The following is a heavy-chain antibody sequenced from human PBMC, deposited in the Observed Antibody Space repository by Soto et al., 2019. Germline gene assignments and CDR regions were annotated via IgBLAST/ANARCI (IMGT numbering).Heavy chain of an antibody. CDR3: ARGAPVVNDY. CDR1: GGSISSGGYS. CDR2: IYHSGST. Sequence: GLVKPSQTLSLTCAVSGGSISSGGYSWSWIRQPPGKGLEWIGYIYHSGSTYYNPSLKSRVTISVDRSKNQFSLKLSSVTAADTAVYYCARGAPVVNDYWGQGTLVTVSS. D-gene: IGHD3-22*01. J-gene: IGHJ4*02. V-gene: IGHV4-30-2*01.